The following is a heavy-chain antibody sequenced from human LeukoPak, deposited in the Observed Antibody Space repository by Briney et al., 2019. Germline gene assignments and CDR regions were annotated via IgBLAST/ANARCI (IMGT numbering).Heavy chain of an antibody. J-gene: IGHJ5*02. V-gene: IGHV4-59*01. CDR1: GGSISTYY. CDR2: VYYSGST. CDR3: ARSARSWFDP. Sequence: SETLSLTCTVSGGSISTYYWSWIRQPPGKGLEWIGYVYYSGSTNYNPSLKSRVTISVDTSKNQFSLKLSSVTAADTAVYYCARSARSWFDPWGQGTLVTVSS.